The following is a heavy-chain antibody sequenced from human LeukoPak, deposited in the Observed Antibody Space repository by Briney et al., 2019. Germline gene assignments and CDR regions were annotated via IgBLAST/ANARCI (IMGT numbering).Heavy chain of an antibody. J-gene: IGHJ4*02. Sequence: ASVKVSCKASGYTFTGHYMHWVRQAPGQGLEWMRWINPNSGGTNYAQKFQGRVTMTRDTSISTAYMELSSLRSDDTAVYYCARGRVGATTLVFDYWGQGTLVTVSS. CDR1: GYTFTGHY. CDR3: ARGRVGATTLVFDY. D-gene: IGHD1-26*01. V-gene: IGHV1-2*02. CDR2: INPNSGGT.